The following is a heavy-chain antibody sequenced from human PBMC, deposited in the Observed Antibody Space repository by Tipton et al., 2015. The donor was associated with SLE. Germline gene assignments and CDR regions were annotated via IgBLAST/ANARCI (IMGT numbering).Heavy chain of an antibody. J-gene: IGHJ4*02. CDR1: GGSITRGTYY. CDR2: LYTSGTT. CDR3: ASFLWYNSGSFED. D-gene: IGHD6-19*01. V-gene: IGHV4-61*09. Sequence: TLSLTCTVSGGSITRGTYYWTWIRQPAGKGLEWIGYLYTSGTTKSNPSLRSRVTTSVDTSKNQFSLRLTSVTPADTAVYYCASFLWYNSGSFEDWGQGMLVTVSS.